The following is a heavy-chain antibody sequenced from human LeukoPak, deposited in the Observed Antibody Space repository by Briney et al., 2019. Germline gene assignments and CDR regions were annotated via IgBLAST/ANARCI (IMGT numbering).Heavy chain of an antibody. CDR1: GFTFSSYE. Sequence: GGSLRLSCAASGFTFSSYEMNWVRQAPGKGLEWVSYISSSGSTIYYADSVKGRFTISRDNAKNSLYLQMNSLRAEDTAVYYCAKDDNYIRFLSWGQGTLVTVSS. J-gene: IGHJ5*02. D-gene: IGHD3-16*01. CDR3: AKDDNYIRFLS. V-gene: IGHV3-48*03. CDR2: ISSSGSTI.